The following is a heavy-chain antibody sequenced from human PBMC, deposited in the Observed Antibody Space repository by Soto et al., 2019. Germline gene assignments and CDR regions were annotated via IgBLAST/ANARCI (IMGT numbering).Heavy chain of an antibody. CDR2: IDPSDSYT. V-gene: IGHV5-10-1*01. J-gene: IGHJ6*02. D-gene: IGHD3-22*01. CDR1: GYSFTSYW. Sequence: PGESLKISCKGSGYSFTSYWISWVRQMPGKGLEWMGRIDPSDSYTNYSPSFQGHVTISADKSISTAYLQWSSLKASDTAMYYCARGNYYDSSGYPYGMYVWGQGTTVTVSS. CDR3: ARGNYYDSSGYPYGMYV.